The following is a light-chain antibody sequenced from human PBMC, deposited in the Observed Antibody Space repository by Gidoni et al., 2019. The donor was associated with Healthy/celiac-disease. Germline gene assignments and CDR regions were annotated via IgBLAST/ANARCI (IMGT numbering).Light chain of an antibody. CDR2: QDS. V-gene: IGLV3-1*01. J-gene: IGLJ1*01. CDR1: KLGDKY. CDR3: QAWDSSTPI. Sequence: SYELPQPPSVSVSPGQTASITCSGDKLGDKYACWYQQKPGQSPVLVIYQDSKRPSGIPERFSGSNSGNTATLTISGTQAMDEADYYCQAWDSSTPIFGTGTKVTVL.